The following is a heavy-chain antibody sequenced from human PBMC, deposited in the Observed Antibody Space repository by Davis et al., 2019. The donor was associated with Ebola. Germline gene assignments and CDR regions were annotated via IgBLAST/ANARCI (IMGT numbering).Heavy chain of an antibody. CDR2: ISPNDNKD. V-gene: IGHV3-30-3*01. D-gene: IGHD3-16*01. CDR3: AKDGGNQMSTHNWFDT. CDR1: GLSSRNYA. Sequence: PGGSLRLSCVASGLSSRNYAMHCASQAQGRGLEWEALISPNDNKDYYADSVKGRFTISRDISKSTLFMEMNSLTAEDTAVYYCAKDGGNQMSTHNWFDTWGQGTLVTVSS. J-gene: IGHJ5*02.